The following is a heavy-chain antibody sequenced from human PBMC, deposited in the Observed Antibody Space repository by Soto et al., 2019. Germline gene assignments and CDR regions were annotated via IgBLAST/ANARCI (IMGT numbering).Heavy chain of an antibody. D-gene: IGHD3-10*01. CDR1: GFTFSNYA. Sequence: GGSLRLSCAASGFTFSNYAMSWVRQAPGKGLEWVSAISGSGGSTYYADSVKGRFTISRDNSKNTLYLQMNSLRAEDTAVYYCASAVLLWFGELFRGRDYWGQGTLVTVSS. V-gene: IGHV3-23*01. CDR2: ISGSGGST. J-gene: IGHJ4*02. CDR3: ASAVLLWFGELFRGRDY.